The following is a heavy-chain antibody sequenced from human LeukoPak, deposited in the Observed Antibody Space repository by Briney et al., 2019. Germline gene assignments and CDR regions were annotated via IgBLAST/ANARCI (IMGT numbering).Heavy chain of an antibody. J-gene: IGHJ4*02. CDR3: ARGQAVFDY. D-gene: IGHD6-19*01. CDR2: INHSGST. Sequence: SETLSLTCAVYGGSFSGYYWSWIRQSPGKGLEWIGEINHSGSTNYNPSLKSRVTISVDTSKNQFSLKLSSVTAADTAVYYCARGQAVFDYWGQGTLVTVSS. CDR1: GGSFSGYY. V-gene: IGHV4-34*01.